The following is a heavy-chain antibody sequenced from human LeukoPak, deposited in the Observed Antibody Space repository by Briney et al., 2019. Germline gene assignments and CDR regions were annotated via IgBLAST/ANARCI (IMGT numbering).Heavy chain of an antibody. CDR1: GGSISSSSYY. J-gene: IGHJ4*02. V-gene: IGHV4-39*07. CDR3: ARKKEAVGAVDY. D-gene: IGHD1-26*01. CDR2: IYYSGST. Sequence: SETLSLTCTVSGGSISSSSYYWGWIRQPPGKGLEWIGSIYYSGSTNYNPSLKSRVTISVDTSKNQFSLKLSSVTAADTAVYYCARKKEAVGAVDYWGQGTLVTVSS.